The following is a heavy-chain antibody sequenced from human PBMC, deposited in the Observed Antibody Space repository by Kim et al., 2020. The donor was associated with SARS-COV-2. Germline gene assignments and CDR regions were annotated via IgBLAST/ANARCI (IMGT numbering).Heavy chain of an antibody. Sequence: GGSLRLSCAASGFTFSSYAMHWVRQAPGKGLEWVAVISYDGSNKYYADSVKGRFTISRDNSKNTLYLQMNSLRAEDTAVYYCARDGGGIFGVDIPYYYYGMDVWGQGTTVTVSS. CDR2: ISYDGSNK. J-gene: IGHJ6*02. V-gene: IGHV3-30-3*01. CDR3: ARDGGGIFGVDIPYYYYGMDV. CDR1: GFTFSSYA. D-gene: IGHD3-3*01.